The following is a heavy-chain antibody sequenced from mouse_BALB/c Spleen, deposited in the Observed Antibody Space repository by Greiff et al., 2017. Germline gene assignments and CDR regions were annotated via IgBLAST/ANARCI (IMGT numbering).Heavy chain of an antibody. Sequence: DVHLVESGGGLVKPGGSLKLSCAASGFTFSSYAMSWVRQSPEKRLEWVAEISSGGSYTYYPDTVTGRFTISRDNAKNTLYLEMSSLRSEDTAMYYCARGDYDGYYFDYWGQGTTLTVSS. CDR1: GFTFSSYA. CDR3: ARGDYDGYYFDY. CDR2: ISSGGSYT. V-gene: IGHV5-9-4*01. J-gene: IGHJ2*01. D-gene: IGHD2-4*01.